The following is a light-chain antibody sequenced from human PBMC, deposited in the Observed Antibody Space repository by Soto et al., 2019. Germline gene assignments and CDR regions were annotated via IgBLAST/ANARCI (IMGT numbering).Light chain of an antibody. CDR3: SSYTGSSTLV. CDR1: SSDIGGYNY. J-gene: IGLJ3*02. Sequence: QSALTQPASVSGSPGQSITISCTGTSSDIGGYNYVSWYQQHPGKAPKLMIYEVNNRPSGVSKRFSGSKSGNTASLTISGLQAEDEADYYCSSYTGSSTLVFGGGTQLTVL. CDR2: EVN. V-gene: IGLV2-14*01.